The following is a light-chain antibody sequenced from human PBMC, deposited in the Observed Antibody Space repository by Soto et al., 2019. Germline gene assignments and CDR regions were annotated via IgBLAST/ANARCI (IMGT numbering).Light chain of an antibody. J-gene: IGLJ2*01. Sequence: QSVLTQPASVSGSPGQSITISCTGTSSDVGGYNYVSWYQQHPGKAPKLMIFEVSNRPSGVSNRFSGSKSGNTASLTISGLQAEDEADYYCSSYTSSNSFLFGGGTKLTVL. CDR1: SSDVGGYNY. V-gene: IGLV2-14*01. CDR3: SSYTSSNSFL. CDR2: EVS.